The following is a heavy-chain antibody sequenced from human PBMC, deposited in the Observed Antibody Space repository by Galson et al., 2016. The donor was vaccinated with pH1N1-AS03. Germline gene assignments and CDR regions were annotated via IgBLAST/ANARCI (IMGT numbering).Heavy chain of an antibody. Sequence: SLRLSCAASGFSFSSYATSWVRQAPGKGLEWVSSISGSGEDTYYADSVKGRFTISRDSSKSTVYMQVNSLRAEDTAVYFCARNRLSSSQIGFDYWAQGTLVTVSS. D-gene: IGHD6-13*01. CDR3: ARNRLSSSQIGFDY. CDR1: GFSFSSYA. CDR2: ISGSGEDT. V-gene: IGHV3-23*01. J-gene: IGHJ4*02.